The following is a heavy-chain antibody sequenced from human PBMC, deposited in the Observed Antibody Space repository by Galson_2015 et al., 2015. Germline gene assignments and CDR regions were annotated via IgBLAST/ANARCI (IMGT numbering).Heavy chain of an antibody. Sequence: SVKVSCKASGYTFTSYPMHWVRQAPGQRLEWMGWINAGNGNTKYSQKFQGRVTITRDTSASTAYMELSSLRSEDTAVYYCARSIVVDMPFDYCGQGTLVTVSS. CDR3: ARSIVVDMPFDY. CDR1: GYTFTSYP. D-gene: IGHD3-22*01. V-gene: IGHV1-3*01. J-gene: IGHJ4*02. CDR2: INAGNGNT.